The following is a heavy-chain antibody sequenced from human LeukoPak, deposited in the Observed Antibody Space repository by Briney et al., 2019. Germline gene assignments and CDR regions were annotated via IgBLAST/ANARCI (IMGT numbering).Heavy chain of an antibody. CDR2: IYYSGST. CDR1: GGSISSYY. CDR3: ARAESSGWYGNFDY. J-gene: IGHJ4*02. V-gene: IGHV4-59*01. D-gene: IGHD6-19*01. Sequence: SETLSLTCTVSGGSISSYYWSWIRQPPGKGLEWIGYIYYSGSTNYNPSLKSRVTISVDTSKNPLSLKLSSVTAADTAVYYCARAESSGWYGNFDYWGQGTLVTVSS.